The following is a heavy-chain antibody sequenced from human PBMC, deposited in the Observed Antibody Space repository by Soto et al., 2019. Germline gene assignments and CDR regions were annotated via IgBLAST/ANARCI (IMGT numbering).Heavy chain of an antibody. CDR2: INAGNGNT. V-gene: IGHV1-3*01. D-gene: IGHD3-3*02. Sequence: ASVKVSCKASGYTFTSYAMHWVRQAPGQRLEWMGWINAGNGNTKYSQKFQGRVTITRGTSASTAYMELSSLRSEDTAVYYCASFSPRSGYYYYGMDVWGQGTTVTVSS. J-gene: IGHJ6*02. CDR3: ASFSPRSGYYYYGMDV. CDR1: GYTFTSYA.